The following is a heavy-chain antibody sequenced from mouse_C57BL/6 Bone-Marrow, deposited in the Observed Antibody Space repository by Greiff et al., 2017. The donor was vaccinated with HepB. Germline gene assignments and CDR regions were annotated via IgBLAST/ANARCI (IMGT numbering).Heavy chain of an antibody. J-gene: IGHJ3*01. CDR2: ISDGGSYT. CDR1: GFTFSSYA. D-gene: IGHD1-1*01. Sequence: EVKVVESGGGLVKPGGSLKLSCAASGFTFSSYAMPWVRQTPEKRLEWVATISDGGSYTYYPDNVKGRFTISRDNAKNNLYLQMSHLKSEDTALYYCAREGWLLRSFAYWGQGTLVTVSA. V-gene: IGHV5-4*01. CDR3: AREGWLLRSFAY.